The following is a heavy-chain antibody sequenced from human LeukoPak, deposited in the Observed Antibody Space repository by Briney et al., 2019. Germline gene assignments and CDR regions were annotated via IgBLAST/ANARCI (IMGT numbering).Heavy chain of an antibody. CDR3: ARTPFEYQLLYEEVYFDY. Sequence: GGSLRLSCAASGFTFSSHWMHWVRQAPGKGLVWVSRINTDGSGTDYADSVKGRFTISRDNSKNTLYLQMNSLRAEDTAVYYCARTPFEYQLLYEEVYFDYWGQGTLVTVSS. J-gene: IGHJ4*02. D-gene: IGHD2-2*02. CDR1: GFTFSSHW. V-gene: IGHV3-74*01. CDR2: INTDGSGT.